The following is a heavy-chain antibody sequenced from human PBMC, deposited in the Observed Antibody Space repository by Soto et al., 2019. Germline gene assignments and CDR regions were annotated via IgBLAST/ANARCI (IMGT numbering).Heavy chain of an antibody. CDR1: GYSFNTYW. CDR3: ARRRHGQPYHDGFDV. D-gene: IGHD3-16*01. V-gene: IGHV5-51*03. J-gene: IGHJ3*01. Sequence: DVQLVQSGAEVKKPGESLTISCNGSGYSFNTYWIGWVRQMPGKGREWMGGIWLLDSDPTYRPSFQGQVTISADKSITTVYLQWSSLKASDTAMDYCARRRHGQPYHDGFDVWGLGTLVTVSS. CDR2: IWLLDSDP.